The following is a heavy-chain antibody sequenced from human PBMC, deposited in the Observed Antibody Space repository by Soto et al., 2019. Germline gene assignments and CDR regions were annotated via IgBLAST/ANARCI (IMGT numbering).Heavy chain of an antibody. CDR2: IRSKTYGGTT. J-gene: IGHJ6*02. D-gene: IGHD2-15*01. Sequence: GGSLRLSCTASGFTFGDYTMSWFRQAPGKGLEWVGVIRSKTYGGTTEYAASVQGRFTISRDDSKSIGYLQMNSLNTEDTAVYYCTRDLLLVVATVPRYYGMDVWGQGTTVTVSS. V-gene: IGHV3-49*03. CDR1: GFTFGDYT. CDR3: TRDLLLVVATVPRYYGMDV.